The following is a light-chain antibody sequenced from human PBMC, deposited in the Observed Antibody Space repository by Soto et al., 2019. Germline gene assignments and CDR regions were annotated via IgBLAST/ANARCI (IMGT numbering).Light chain of an antibody. CDR1: NIGSKS. V-gene: IGLV3-21*04. CDR2: YDY. Sequence: SYELTQPPSVSVAPGETARIACGGSNIGSKSVHWYYQRPGQAPVLVIYYDYERPSGIPERFSGSNSGNAATLTISSVEAGDEAEYYCQVWDSSSDHVVFGGGTKLTVL. CDR3: QVWDSSSDHVV. J-gene: IGLJ2*01.